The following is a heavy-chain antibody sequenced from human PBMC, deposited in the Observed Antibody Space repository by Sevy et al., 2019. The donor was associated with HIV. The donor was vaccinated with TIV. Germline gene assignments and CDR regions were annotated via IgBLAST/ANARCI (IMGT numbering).Heavy chain of an antibody. Sequence: ASVKVSCKASGGTFSSYAISWVRQAPGQGLEWMGGIIPIFGTANYAQKFQGRVTITADESTSTAYMELSSLRSEDTAVYYCARDKGSGIAASYYYYGMDVWGHGTTVTVSS. J-gene: IGHJ6*02. V-gene: IGHV1-69*13. CDR3: ARDKGSGIAASYYYYGMDV. CDR1: GGTFSSYA. D-gene: IGHD6-13*01. CDR2: IIPIFGTA.